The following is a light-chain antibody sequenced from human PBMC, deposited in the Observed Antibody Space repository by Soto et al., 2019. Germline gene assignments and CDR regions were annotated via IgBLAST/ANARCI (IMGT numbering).Light chain of an antibody. V-gene: IGLV2-8*01. J-gene: IGLJ1*01. CDR3: ISHAGNNNYV. CDR1: SSDVGGQNY. Sequence: QSVLTQPPSASGSPGQSVAISCTGTSSDVGGQNYASWYQQHPGKAPKLILYAVTERPSGVPDRFSGSKSGNTASLTVSGLQTEDEADYYCISHAGNNNYVFGTGTKGTVL. CDR2: AVT.